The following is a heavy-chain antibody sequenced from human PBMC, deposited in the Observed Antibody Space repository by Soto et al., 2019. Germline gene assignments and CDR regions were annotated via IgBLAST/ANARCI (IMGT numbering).Heavy chain of an antibody. J-gene: IGHJ3*02. D-gene: IGHD3-22*01. CDR1: GYTFTGYY. CDR2: INPNSGGT. Sequence: ASVKVSCKXSGYTFTGYYMHWVRQAPGQGLEWMGWINPNSGGTNYAQKFQGRVTMTRDTSISTAYMELSRLRSDDTAVYYCARYTVGHYYDSSGYLNAFDIWGQGTMVTVSS. CDR3: ARYTVGHYYDSSGYLNAFDI. V-gene: IGHV1-2*02.